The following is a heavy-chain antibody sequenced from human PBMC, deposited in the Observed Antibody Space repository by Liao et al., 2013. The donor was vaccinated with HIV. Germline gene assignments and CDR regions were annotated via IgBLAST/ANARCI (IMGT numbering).Heavy chain of an antibody. CDR1: GGSVSEGYS. CDR3: ARVGDCGGDCEDQYFDR. J-gene: IGHJ4*02. CDR2: IYHTEST. Sequence: QVQLQESGSRLVRPSETLSLTCAVSGGSVSEGYSWSWIRQTPGKGLEWIGYIYHTESTFYNPSLNSRVSISLDTSKRQLSLRVTSVTAADTAVYYCARVGDCGGDCEDQYFDRWGQGIPVTVSS. V-gene: IGHV4-30-2*01. D-gene: IGHD2-21*01.